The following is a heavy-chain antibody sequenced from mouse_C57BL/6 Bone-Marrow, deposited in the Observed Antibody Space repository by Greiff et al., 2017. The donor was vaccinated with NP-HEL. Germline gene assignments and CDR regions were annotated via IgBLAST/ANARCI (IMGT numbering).Heavy chain of an antibody. CDR1: GFTFSSYG. J-gene: IGHJ4*01. CDR2: ISSGGSYT. D-gene: IGHD1-1*01. CDR3: ARDPLYYYGSSPYAMDY. V-gene: IGHV5-6*01. Sequence: EVKVVESGGDLVKPGGSLKLSCAASGFTFSSYGMSWVRQTPDKRLEWVATISSGGSYTYYPDSVKGRFTISRDNAKNTLYLQLSSLKSEDTAMYYCARDPLYYYGSSPYAMDYWGQGTSVTVSS.